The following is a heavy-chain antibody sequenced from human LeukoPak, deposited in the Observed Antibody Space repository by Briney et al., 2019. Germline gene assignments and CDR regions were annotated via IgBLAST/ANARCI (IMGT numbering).Heavy chain of an antibody. V-gene: IGHV3-43*02. D-gene: IGHD4-11*01. CDR3: ATWAFDHSLDV. CDR2: INKDGSAT. J-gene: IGHJ6*02. Sequence: PGGSLRLSCEASGFTFDAYALHWIRQAPGKGLEWVSLINKDGSATYYADSVKGRFTISRDNSKNSLYLQMNSLRSEDTALYYCATWAFDHSLDVWGQGTTVTVSS. CDR1: GFTFDAYA.